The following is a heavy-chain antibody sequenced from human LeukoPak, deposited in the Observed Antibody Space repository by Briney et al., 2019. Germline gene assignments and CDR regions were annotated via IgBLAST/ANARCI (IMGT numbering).Heavy chain of an antibody. CDR1: GYTFISYY. Sequence: ASVKVSCKASGYTFISYYIHWVRQAPGQGLEWMGIINPSGGSTSYAQKFQGRVTMTRDTSTSTVYMELSSLRAEDTAVYYCAKETVLWFGDPFDYWGQGTLVTVSS. J-gene: IGHJ4*02. CDR3: AKETVLWFGDPFDY. V-gene: IGHV1-46*01. CDR2: INPSGGST. D-gene: IGHD3-10*01.